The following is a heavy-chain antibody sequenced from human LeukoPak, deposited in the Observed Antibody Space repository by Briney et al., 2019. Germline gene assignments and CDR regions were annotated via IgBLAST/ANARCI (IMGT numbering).Heavy chain of an antibody. D-gene: IGHD3-10*01. CDR3: AAEMVQQWFYY. Sequence: SETLSLTCSVSRYSISSGYYWGWIRQPPGKGLEWIGTIHHSGSTYYNPSLKSRVTISVDTSKNQFYLKLSSVTAADTAVYYCAAEMVQQWFYYWGQGTLVTVSS. CDR2: IHHSGST. J-gene: IGHJ4*02. CDR1: RYSISSGYY. V-gene: IGHV4-38-2*02.